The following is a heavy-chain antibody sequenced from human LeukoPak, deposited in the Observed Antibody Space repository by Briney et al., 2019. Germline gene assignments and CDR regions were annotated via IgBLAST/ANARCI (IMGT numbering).Heavy chain of an antibody. D-gene: IGHD5-18*01. CDR1: GYTFTGYY. J-gene: IGHJ4*02. CDR3: ARGATAMVPYYFDY. V-gene: IGHV1-2*02. CDR2: INPNSGGT. Sequence: GASVKVSCKASGYTFTGYYMHWVRQAPGHGLEWMGWINPNSGGTNYAQKFQGRVTMTRDTSISTAYMELSRLRSDDTAVYYCARGATAMVPYYFDYWGQGTLVTVSS.